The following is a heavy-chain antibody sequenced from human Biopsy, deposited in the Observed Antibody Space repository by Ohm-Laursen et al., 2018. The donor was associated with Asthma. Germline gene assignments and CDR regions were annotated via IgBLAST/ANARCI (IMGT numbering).Heavy chain of an antibody. CDR2: IYSGGTS. V-gene: IGHV3-53*01. Sequence: SHRLSCAASGFTVSRDHMFWVRQAPGKGLERVSVIYSGGTSDTADSVRGRFTISRDFYKNTLYLQMDSLRAEDTAVYYCARGYSSGWSHYYFDYWGQGTLVTVSS. CDR3: ARGYSSGWSHYYFDY. D-gene: IGHD6-19*01. J-gene: IGHJ4*02. CDR1: GFTVSRDH.